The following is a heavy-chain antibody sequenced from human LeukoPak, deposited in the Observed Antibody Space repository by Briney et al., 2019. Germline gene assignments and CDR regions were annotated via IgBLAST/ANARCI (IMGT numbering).Heavy chain of an antibody. J-gene: IGHJ6*03. D-gene: IGHD3-10*01. V-gene: IGHV3-23*01. CDR3: ARGGVPFGELLYRYYMDV. Sequence: GGSLRLSCAASGFTVSDYEMNWVRQAPGKGLEWVSTISGSIGSTYYADSVKGRFTISRANSKNTLYLQMNSLRAEDTAVYYCARGGVPFGELLYRYYMDVWGKGTTVTISS. CDR2: ISGSIGST. CDR1: GFTVSDYE.